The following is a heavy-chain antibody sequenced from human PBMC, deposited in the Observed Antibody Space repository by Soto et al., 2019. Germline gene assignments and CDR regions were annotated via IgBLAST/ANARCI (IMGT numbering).Heavy chain of an antibody. J-gene: IGHJ5*02. CDR1: GYFFAGYW. D-gene: IGHD6-13*01. CDR3: ARQGAAVPTVPLIWFDP. CDR2: IYPDNSNT. Sequence: GESLKISCKGSGYFFAGYWIAWVRQMPGKGLEWMGIIYPDNSNTKYSRSFQGQVTISADKPSSTAYLQWSSLKASDTAIYYCARQGAAVPTVPLIWFDPWGQGTLVTVSS. V-gene: IGHV5-51*01.